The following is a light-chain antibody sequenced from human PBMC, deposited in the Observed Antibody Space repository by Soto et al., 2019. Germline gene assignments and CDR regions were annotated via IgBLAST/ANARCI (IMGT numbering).Light chain of an antibody. CDR2: EVS. CDR3: SSYTLRNTLVL. J-gene: IGLJ3*02. V-gene: IGLV2-14*01. Sequence: QSPLTQPASVSGSPGQSITISCTGTSSDIGDYNFVSCYQQHPGKAPRLIIYEVSSRPSGVSYRFSGSKSGNTASLTISGLQAEDEADYYCSSYTLRNTLVLFGGGTKLTVL. CDR1: SSDIGDYNF.